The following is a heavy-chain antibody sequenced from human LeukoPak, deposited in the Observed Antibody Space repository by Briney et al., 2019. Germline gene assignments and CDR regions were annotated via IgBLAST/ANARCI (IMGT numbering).Heavy chain of an antibody. CDR3: ARSIAVAAYFDY. Sequence: PGGSLRLSCAASGFTFSSYAMHWVRQAPGKGLEWVAVISYDGSNKYYAVSVKGRFTISRDNSKNTLYLQMNSLRAEDTAVYYCARSIAVAAYFDYWGQGTLVTVSS. CDR1: GFTFSSYA. J-gene: IGHJ4*02. V-gene: IGHV3-30*04. CDR2: ISYDGSNK. D-gene: IGHD6-19*01.